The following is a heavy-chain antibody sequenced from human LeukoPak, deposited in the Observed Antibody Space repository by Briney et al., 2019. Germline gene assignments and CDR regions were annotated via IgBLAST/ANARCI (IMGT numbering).Heavy chain of an antibody. J-gene: IGHJ4*02. CDR3: ARDSVWFGSSVDY. CDR1: GLTFSRYW. D-gene: IGHD3-10*01. V-gene: IGHV3-7*01. CDR2: IKQDGSEK. Sequence: GGSLRLSCAASGLTFSRYWMTWFRQAPGKGLEWVANIKQDGSEKYYVDSVKGRFTISRDNSKNTLYLQVNSLSAEDTAVYYCARDSVWFGSSVDYWGQGTLVTVSS.